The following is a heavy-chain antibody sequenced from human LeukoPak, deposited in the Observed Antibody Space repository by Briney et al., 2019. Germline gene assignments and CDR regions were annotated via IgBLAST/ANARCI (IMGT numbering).Heavy chain of an antibody. D-gene: IGHD3-10*01. CDR1: GGSISSGGYY. CDR2: IYYSGST. Sequence: SQTLSLTCTVSGGSISSGGYYWSWIRQHPGKGLEWIGYIYYSGSTCYNPSLKSRVTISVDTSKNQFSLKLSSVTAADTAVYYCAKDLERYYGSGRFDYWGQGTLVTVSS. CDR3: AKDLERYYGSGRFDY. J-gene: IGHJ4*02. V-gene: IGHV4-31*03.